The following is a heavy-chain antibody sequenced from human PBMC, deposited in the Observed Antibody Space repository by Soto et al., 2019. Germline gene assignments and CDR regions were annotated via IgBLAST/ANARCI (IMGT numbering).Heavy chain of an antibody. Sequence: EVQLLESGGGLVQLGGSLRLSCAASGFTFSSYAMSWVRQAPGKGLEWVSAISGSGGSTYYADSVKGRFTISRDNSKNTLYLQMNSLRAEDTAVYYCAKDQVVSWGMDVWGQGTTVTVSS. D-gene: IGHD6-13*01. CDR3: AKDQVVSWGMDV. J-gene: IGHJ6*02. V-gene: IGHV3-23*01. CDR1: GFTFSSYA. CDR2: ISGSGGST.